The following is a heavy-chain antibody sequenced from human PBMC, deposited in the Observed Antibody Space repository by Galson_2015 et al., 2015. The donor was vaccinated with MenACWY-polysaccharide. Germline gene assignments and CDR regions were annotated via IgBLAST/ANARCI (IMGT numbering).Heavy chain of an antibody. V-gene: IGHV4-61*01. Sequence: ETLSLTCTVSGGSVSSDTYYWSWIRQAPGKGLEWIGYTHHSGSTSYNPSLKSRVTISLDTSRNQFSLRLSSVTDADTAVYYCAGGGHFYSQIIWGQGTLVTVSS. CDR3: AGGGHFYSQII. CDR2: THHSGST. D-gene: IGHD2-21*02. CDR1: GGSVSSDTYY. J-gene: IGHJ1*01.